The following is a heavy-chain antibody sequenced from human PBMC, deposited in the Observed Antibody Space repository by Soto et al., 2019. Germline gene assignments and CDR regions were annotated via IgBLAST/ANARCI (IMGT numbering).Heavy chain of an antibody. CDR2: ISGSVGGT. D-gene: IGHD6-13*01. Sequence: EVQLLESGGGLVQPGGSRGLSCAAPGFTFSGNALSWVRQVPGKGLEWVSLISGSVGGTYYADSRKGRFTISRDNSKNTLYLQMNSLRAEDTAVYYCAKHAAAAAPDYWGQGTLVTVSS. CDR1: GFTFSGNA. V-gene: IGHV3-23*01. CDR3: AKHAAAAAPDY. J-gene: IGHJ4*02.